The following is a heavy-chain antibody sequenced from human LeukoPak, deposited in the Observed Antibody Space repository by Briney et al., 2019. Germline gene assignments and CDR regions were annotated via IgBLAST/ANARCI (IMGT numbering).Heavy chain of an antibody. CDR3: ARESLAAAGTKDFDY. Sequence: PGGSLRLSCAASGFTFSSYWMHWVRQAPGKGLEWVSSISSSSSYIYYADSVKGRFTISRDNAKNSLYLQMNSLRAEDTAVYYCARESLAAAGTKDFDYWGQGTLVTVSS. CDR1: GFTFSSYW. J-gene: IGHJ4*02. D-gene: IGHD6-13*01. CDR2: ISSSSSYI. V-gene: IGHV3-21*01.